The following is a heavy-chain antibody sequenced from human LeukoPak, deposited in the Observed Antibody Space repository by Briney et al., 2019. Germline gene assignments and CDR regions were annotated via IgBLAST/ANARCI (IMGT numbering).Heavy chain of an antibody. J-gene: IGHJ4*02. CDR2: VSGSGGTT. D-gene: IGHD3-3*01. CDR1: GFTFSSYA. CDR3: ARGSGYSH. V-gene: IGHV3-23*01. Sequence: GGSLRLSCAASGFTFSSYAMSWVRQAPGKGLEWVSGVSGSGGTTYYADSVKGRFTISRDNSENTVYLQMNSVKAEDTAVYYCARGSGYSHWGQGTPVTVSS.